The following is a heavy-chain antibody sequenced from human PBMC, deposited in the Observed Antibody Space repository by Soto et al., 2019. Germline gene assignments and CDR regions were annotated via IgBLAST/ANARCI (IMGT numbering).Heavy chain of an antibody. J-gene: IGHJ6*01. Sequence: SGSLYLTCAVSGYTICRGYYWGWIRQPPGKGLEWIGSIYHSGSTYYNASLKSRVTISVDTSKNQFSLKLTSVTDADTAVYYCASGIDFYYAMDVWGQGTTVTVSS. CDR1: GYTICRGYY. V-gene: IGHV4-38-2*01. CDR3: ASGIDFYYAMDV. CDR2: IYHSGST.